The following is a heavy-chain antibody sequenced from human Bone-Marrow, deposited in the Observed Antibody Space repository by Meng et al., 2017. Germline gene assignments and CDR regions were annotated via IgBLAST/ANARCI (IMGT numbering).Heavy chain of an antibody. CDR2: ISSSSSYI. CDR1: GFTFSSYS. J-gene: IGHJ4*02. Sequence: GESLKISCAASGFTFSSYSMNWVRQAPGKGLEWVSSISSSSSYIYYADSVKGRFTISRDNAKNSLYLQMNSLRAEDTAVYYCARDCGGDCYYEGALDYWGQGTLVTVS. V-gene: IGHV3-21*01. D-gene: IGHD2-21*02. CDR3: ARDCGGDCYYEGALDY.